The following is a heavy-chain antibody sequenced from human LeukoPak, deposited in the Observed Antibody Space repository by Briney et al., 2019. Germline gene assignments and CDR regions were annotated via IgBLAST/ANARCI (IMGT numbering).Heavy chain of an antibody. CDR2: INTDGTGT. D-gene: IGHD1-26*01. J-gene: IGHJ4*02. CDR1: GFTFSSYW. CDR3: AKIGSDGNHFDY. V-gene: IGHV3-74*01. Sequence: PGGSLRLSCAASGFTFSSYWMHWVRQAPGKGLVWVSHINTDGTGTNYADSVRGRFTISRDNAKNTVYLQMDSLTAADTAVYHCAKIGSDGNHFDYWGQGTLVTVSS.